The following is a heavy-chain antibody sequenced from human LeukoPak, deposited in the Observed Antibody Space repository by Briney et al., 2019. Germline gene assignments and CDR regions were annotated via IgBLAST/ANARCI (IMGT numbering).Heavy chain of an antibody. D-gene: IGHD4-11*01. Sequence: SETLSLTCTVSGGSISSHYWSWIRQPPGKGLEWIGYIYYSGSTNYNPSLKSRVTISVDTSKNQFSLKLSSVTAADTAVYYCVRGTTLFDYWGQGTLVTVSS. J-gene: IGHJ4*02. CDR1: GGSISSHY. CDR3: VRGTTLFDY. CDR2: IYYSGST. V-gene: IGHV4-59*11.